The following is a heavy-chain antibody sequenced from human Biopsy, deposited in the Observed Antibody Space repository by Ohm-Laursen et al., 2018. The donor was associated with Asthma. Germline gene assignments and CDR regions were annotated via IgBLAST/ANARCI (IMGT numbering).Heavy chain of an antibody. Sequence: SLRLSCTASGFAFDSYAMYRVRQSPGKGPEWVAVISYDGNHKFYEDSVKGRFTISRDNSKNTLYLQMNSLRTEDTAVYYCAKRRGYSGHDNDYWGQGTLVIVSS. D-gene: IGHD5-12*01. V-gene: IGHV3-30*18. J-gene: IGHJ4*02. CDR3: AKRRGYSGHDNDY. CDR1: GFAFDSYA. CDR2: ISYDGNHK.